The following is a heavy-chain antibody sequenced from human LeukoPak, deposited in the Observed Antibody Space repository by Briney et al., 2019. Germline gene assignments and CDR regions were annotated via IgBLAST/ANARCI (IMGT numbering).Heavy chain of an antibody. D-gene: IGHD2-8*01. J-gene: IGHJ3*02. V-gene: IGHV3-33*01. CDR2: IWYDGSNK. CDR1: GFTFSNYG. CDR3: AREANRAFDI. Sequence: GGSLRLSCEASGFTFSNYGMHWVRQAPGKGLEWVAIIWYDGSNKYYADSVKGRFTISRDSSRNTLYLQLNSLRAEDTAVYYCAREANRAFDIWGLGTMVTVSS.